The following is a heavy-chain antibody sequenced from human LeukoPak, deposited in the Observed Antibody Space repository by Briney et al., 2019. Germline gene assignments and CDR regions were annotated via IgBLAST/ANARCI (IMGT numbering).Heavy chain of an antibody. V-gene: IGHV1-2*02. CDR1: GYTFTSYG. Sequence: ASVKVSCKASGYTFTSYGISWVRQAPGQGLEWMGWINPNSGGTNYAQKFQGRVTMTRDTSISTAYMELSRLRSDDTAVYYCAREGNNGSAAWDYWGQGTLVTVSS. D-gene: IGHD1/OR15-1a*01. CDR3: AREGNNGSAAWDY. CDR2: INPNSGGT. J-gene: IGHJ4*02.